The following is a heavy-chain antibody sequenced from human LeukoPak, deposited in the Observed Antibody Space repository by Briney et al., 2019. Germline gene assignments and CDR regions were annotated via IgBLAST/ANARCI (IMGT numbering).Heavy chain of an antibody. J-gene: IGHJ4*02. CDR1: GGSISSYY. V-gene: IGHV4-59*01. Sequence: PSETLSLTCTVSGGSISSYYWSWIRQPPGKGLEWIGYIYYSGSTNYNPSLKSRVTISVGTSKNQFSLKLSSVTAADTAVYYCARAEGGNYGDAIYYFDYWGQGTLVTVSS. D-gene: IGHD4-17*01. CDR3: ARAEGGNYGDAIYYFDY. CDR2: IYYSGST.